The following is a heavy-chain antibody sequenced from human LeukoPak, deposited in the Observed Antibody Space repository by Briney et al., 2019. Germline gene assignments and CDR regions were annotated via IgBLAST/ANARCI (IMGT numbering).Heavy chain of an antibody. Sequence: SGGSLRLSCAASGFTFNNYAMSWVRQAPGKGLEWVSSISSSSSYIYYADSVKGRFTISRDNAKNSLYLQMNSLRAEDTAVYYCARGPVWSGNYYMDVWGKGTTVTVSS. J-gene: IGHJ6*03. D-gene: IGHD3-3*01. CDR3: ARGPVWSGNYYMDV. V-gene: IGHV3-21*01. CDR1: GFTFNNYA. CDR2: ISSSSSYI.